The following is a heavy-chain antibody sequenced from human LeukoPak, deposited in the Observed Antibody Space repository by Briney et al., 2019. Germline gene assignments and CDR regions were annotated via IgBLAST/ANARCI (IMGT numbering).Heavy chain of an antibody. CDR3: AKDMGTTPYYLDY. Sequence: PGGSLRLSCAASGFTFSNHAITWVRQAPGKGLEWVSTISGSAGSTFYADSVKGRFTISRDNFKNTVFLQMNRLRAEDMALYYCAKDMGTTPYYLDYSGQGIQVTVSS. V-gene: IGHV3-23*01. CDR1: GFTFSNHA. CDR2: ISGSAGST. D-gene: IGHD1-7*01. J-gene: IGHJ4*02.